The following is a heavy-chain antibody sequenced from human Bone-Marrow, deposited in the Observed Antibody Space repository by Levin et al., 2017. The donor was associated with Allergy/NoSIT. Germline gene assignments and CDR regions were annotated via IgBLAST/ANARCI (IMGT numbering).Heavy chain of an antibody. J-gene: IGHJ3*01. CDR1: NFTLKNYG. Sequence: RPGGSLRLSCEASNFTLKNYGFNWVRQSPGKGLEWIAYIRSGGDFFFYADSVRGRFSISRDDANNLLLLQMNSLRVEDTAHNFCARDAGNAVLFEVWGRGTRVTVSS. D-gene: IGHD1-1*01. CDR2: IRSGGDFF. V-gene: IGHV3-48*03. CDR3: ARDAGNAVLFEV.